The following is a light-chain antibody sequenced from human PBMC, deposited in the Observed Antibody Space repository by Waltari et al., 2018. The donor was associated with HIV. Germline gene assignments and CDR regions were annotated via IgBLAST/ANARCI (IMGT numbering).Light chain of an antibody. CDR2: GDS. CDR1: SSNIGAGYD. V-gene: IGLV1-40*01. CDR3: QSYDSSLSGSGV. J-gene: IGLJ2*01. Sequence: QSVLTQPPSVSGAPGQRVTISCTGSSSNIGAGYDVHWYQQLPGTAPKLLIQGDSNRPSGVAGRFSGSKSGTSASLAIPGLQAEDEADYYCQSYDSSLSGSGVFGGGTKLTVL.